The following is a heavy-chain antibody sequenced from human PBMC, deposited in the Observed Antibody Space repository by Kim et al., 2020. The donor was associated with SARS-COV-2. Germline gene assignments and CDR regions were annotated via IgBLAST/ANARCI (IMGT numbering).Heavy chain of an antibody. CDR3: ARSPRYSSGWYFDY. D-gene: IGHD6-19*01. CDR1: GFTFSSYW. Sequence: GGSLRLSCAASGFTFSSYWMHWVRQAPGKGLVWVSRINSDGSSTSYADSVKGRFTISRDNAKNTLYLQMNSLRAEDTAVYYCARSPRYSSGWYFDYWGQGTLVTVSS. J-gene: IGHJ4*02. CDR2: INSDGSST. V-gene: IGHV3-74*01.